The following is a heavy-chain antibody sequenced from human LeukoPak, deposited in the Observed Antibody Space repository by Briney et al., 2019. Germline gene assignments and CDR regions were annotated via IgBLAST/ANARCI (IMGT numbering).Heavy chain of an antibody. CDR2: INHSGST. CDR3: ASGSYTFDY. Sequence: PSETLSLTCAVYGGSFSGYYWSWIRKPPGKGLEWIGEINHSGSTNYNPSLKSRVTISVDTSKNQFSLKLSSVTAADTAVYYCASGSYTFDYWGQGTLVTVSS. V-gene: IGHV4-34*01. D-gene: IGHD2-2*02. J-gene: IGHJ4*02. CDR1: GGSFSGYY.